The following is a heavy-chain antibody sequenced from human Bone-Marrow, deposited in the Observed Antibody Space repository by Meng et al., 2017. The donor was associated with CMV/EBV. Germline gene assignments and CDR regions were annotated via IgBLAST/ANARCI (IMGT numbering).Heavy chain of an antibody. V-gene: IGHV3-30*02. D-gene: IGHD1-26*01. Sequence: GESLKISCAASGFSFSNHAMHWVRQAPGKGLEWVAFISYEGRDKFYGDSVKGRFTISRDNSKNTLYLQMNSLRTEDTAAYYCAREANTAFDSWGQGTMVTVSS. J-gene: IGHJ3*02. CDR3: AREANTAFDS. CDR2: ISYEGRDK. CDR1: GFSFSNHA.